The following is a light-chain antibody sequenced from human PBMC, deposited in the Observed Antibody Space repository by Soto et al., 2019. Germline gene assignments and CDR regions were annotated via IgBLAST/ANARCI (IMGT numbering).Light chain of an antibody. Sequence: QSALTQPASVSGSPGQSITISCTGTSSDVGGYNYVSWYQQHPGKAPKIMIYEVSNRPSGVSNRFSGSKSGNTASLTISGRQAEDEDDYYCSSYTSSSTHWVFGGGTKLTVL. V-gene: IGLV2-14*01. J-gene: IGLJ3*02. CDR1: SSDVGGYNY. CDR2: EVS. CDR3: SSYTSSSTHWV.